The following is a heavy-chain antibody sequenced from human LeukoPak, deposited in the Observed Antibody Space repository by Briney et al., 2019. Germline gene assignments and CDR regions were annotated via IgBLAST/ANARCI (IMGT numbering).Heavy chain of an antibody. J-gene: IGHJ4*02. CDR2: ISNNGGYT. V-gene: IGHV3-23*01. CDR3: ARDPGILTGHTSYYFDY. Sequence: GGSLRLSCAASGFTFSSSAMSWVRQAPGKGLEWVSAISNNGGYTYYADSVKGRFTISRDNSKNTLYLQMNSLRAEDTAVYYCARDPGILTGHTSYYFDYWGQGTLVTVSS. D-gene: IGHD3-9*01. CDR1: GFTFSSSA.